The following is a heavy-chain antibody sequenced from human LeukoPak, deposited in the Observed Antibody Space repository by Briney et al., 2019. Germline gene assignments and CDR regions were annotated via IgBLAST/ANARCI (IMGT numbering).Heavy chain of an antibody. V-gene: IGHV1-18*01. CDR1: GYMFSSYA. D-gene: IGHD3-22*01. CDR2: INAFNGNT. CDR3: ARDLLGSGYSKNAFHI. Sequence: ASVRVSCKASGYMFSSYALNWVRQAPGRGLEWMGWINAFNGNTDYAQNLRVRITLTTDTSTTSAYMELRSLRSDHTAVYYCARDLLGSGYSKNAFHIWGQETLVTVSS. J-gene: IGHJ3*02.